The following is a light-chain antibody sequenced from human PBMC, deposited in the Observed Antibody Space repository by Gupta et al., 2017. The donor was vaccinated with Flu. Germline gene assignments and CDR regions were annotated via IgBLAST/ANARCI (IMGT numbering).Light chain of an antibody. V-gene: IGKV1-39*01. CDR2: RAS. CDR3: QQSDSNPYT. Sequence: DIQMTQSPSSLSASAGDRVTITCRASQRISIYLNWYQQKPGKAPELLIFRASSLQGGVPSRFSGSGSGEDFTLTISGLQPGDSATYFCQQSDSNPYTFGQGTMLEI. J-gene: IGKJ2*01. CDR1: QRISIY.